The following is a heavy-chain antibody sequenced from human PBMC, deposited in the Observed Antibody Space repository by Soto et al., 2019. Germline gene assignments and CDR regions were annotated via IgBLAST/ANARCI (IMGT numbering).Heavy chain of an antibody. Sequence: QVQLQQWGAGLLKPSETLSLTCAVYGGSFSGYYWRWIRQPPGKGLEWIGEINHSGSTNYNPSLKSRVTISVDTSKNQFSLKLSSETAADTAVYYCARAPRDDYDNSGPGYYNGMDVWGQGTTVTVSS. D-gene: IGHD3-22*01. CDR1: GGSFSGYY. CDR3: ARAPRDDYDNSGPGYYNGMDV. J-gene: IGHJ6*02. V-gene: IGHV4-34*01. CDR2: INHSGST.